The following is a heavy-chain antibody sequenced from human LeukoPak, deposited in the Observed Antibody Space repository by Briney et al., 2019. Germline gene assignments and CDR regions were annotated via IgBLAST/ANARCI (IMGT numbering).Heavy chain of an antibody. D-gene: IGHD3-3*01. J-gene: IGHJ4*02. CDR2: ISAYNGNT. V-gene: IGHV1-18*01. CDR3: ARGRFGVVIIHKDYFDY. Sequence: ASVKVSCKASGYTFTSYGISWVRQAPGQGLEWMGWISAYNGNTNYAQKLQGRGTMTTETSTTTAYRELSSLRSDDTDVYYCARGRFGVVIIHKDYFDYWGQGTLVTVSS. CDR1: GYTFTSYG.